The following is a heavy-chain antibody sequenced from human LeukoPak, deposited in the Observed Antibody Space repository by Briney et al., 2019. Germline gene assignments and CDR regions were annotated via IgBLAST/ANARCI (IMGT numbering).Heavy chain of an antibody. CDR3: ASVRGYSYYFDY. CDR1: GGSISSYY. CDR2: IYYSGST. Sequence: SETLSLTCTVSGGSISSYYWSWIRQPPGKGLEWIGDIYYSGSTNYNPPLKSRVTISVDTSKNQFSLKLSSVTAADTAVYYCASVRGYSYYFDYWGQGTLVTVSS. D-gene: IGHD5-18*01. V-gene: IGHV4-59*01. J-gene: IGHJ4*02.